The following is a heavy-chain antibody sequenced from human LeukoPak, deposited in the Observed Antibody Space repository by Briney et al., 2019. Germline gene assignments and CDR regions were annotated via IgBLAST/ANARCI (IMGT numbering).Heavy chain of an antibody. CDR1: GFSFSNYA. D-gene: IGHD1-26*01. J-gene: IGHJ6*03. CDR2: ISGSGGNT. CDR3: ASGVGATNYYYYMDV. V-gene: IGHV3-23*01. Sequence: GGSLRLSCAASGFSFSNYAMTWVRQAPGKGLEWVSAISGSGGNTFSADSVKGRFTISRDNSKNTLYLQMNSLRAEDTAVYYCASGVGATNYYYYMDVWGKGTTVTISS.